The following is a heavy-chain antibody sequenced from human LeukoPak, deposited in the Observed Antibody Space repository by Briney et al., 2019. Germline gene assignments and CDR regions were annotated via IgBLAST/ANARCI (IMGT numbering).Heavy chain of an antibody. D-gene: IGHD3-10*01. CDR2: INPSGGST. V-gene: IGHV1-46*01. Sequence: GASVKVSCKASGYTFTNYYMHWVRQAPGQGLEWMGIINPSGGSTSYAQKFQGRVTMTRDTSTSTVYMELSSLRSEDTAVYYCARDAVVRGADYWGQGTLVTVSS. CDR1: GYTFTNYY. J-gene: IGHJ4*02. CDR3: ARDAVVRGADY.